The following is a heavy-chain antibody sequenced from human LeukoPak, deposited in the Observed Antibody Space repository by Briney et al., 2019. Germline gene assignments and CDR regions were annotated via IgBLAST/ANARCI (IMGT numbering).Heavy chain of an antibody. CDR3: ARNRSYYDFWSGYSSYMDV. D-gene: IGHD3-3*01. J-gene: IGHJ6*03. Sequence: GGSLRLSCAASGFTFSSYGMNWVRQAPGKGLEWLSCISNSGSITYYADSVKGRFIISRDNAKNSLYLQMNSLRVEDTAVYYCARNRSYYDFWSGYSSYMDVWGKGTTVTVCS. V-gene: IGHV3-48*03. CDR2: ISNSGSIT. CDR1: GFTFSSYG.